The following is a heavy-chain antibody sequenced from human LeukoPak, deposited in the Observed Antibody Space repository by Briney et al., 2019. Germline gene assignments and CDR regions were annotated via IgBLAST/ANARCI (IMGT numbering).Heavy chain of an antibody. CDR3: AKPLLRGYCSSTSCYNYFDY. CDR2: ISGSGGST. D-gene: IGHD2-2*01. CDR1: GFTFSSYA. V-gene: IGHV3-23*01. Sequence: GGALRLSCAASGFTFSSYAMSWVRQAPGKGLEWVSAISGSGGSTYYADSVKGRFTISRDNSKNTLYLQMNSLRAEDTAVYYCAKPLLRGYCSSTSCYNYFDYWGQGTLVTVSS. J-gene: IGHJ4*02.